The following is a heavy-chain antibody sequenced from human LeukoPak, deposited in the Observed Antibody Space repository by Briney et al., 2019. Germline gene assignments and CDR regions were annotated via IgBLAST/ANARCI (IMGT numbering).Heavy chain of an antibody. CDR2: MFHSGST. Sequence: SETLSLTCTVSGGSISNYYWTWIRQPPGKGLEWIGYMFHSGSTYYNPSLKSRVTISVDRSKNQFSLKMNSVTAADTAVYYCARGGGYCSGTICSPFEYWGQGTQVTVSS. D-gene: IGHD2-2*01. J-gene: IGHJ4*02. CDR3: ARGGGYCSGTICSPFEY. V-gene: IGHV4-59*12. CDR1: GGSISNYY.